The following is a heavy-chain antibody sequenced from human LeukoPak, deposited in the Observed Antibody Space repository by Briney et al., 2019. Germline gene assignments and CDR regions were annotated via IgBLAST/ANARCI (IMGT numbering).Heavy chain of an antibody. D-gene: IGHD2-21*01. CDR1: GFTFSDYY. J-gene: IGHJ4*02. Sequence: GSLRLSCAASGFTFSDYYMSWIRQAPGKGLEWVSYISSSGTNIYYADSVKGRFTVSRDNAKNSLYLQMNSLRAEDTALYYRARGGKGGALDYWGQGTLVTVSS. CDR2: ISSSGTNI. CDR3: ARGGKGGALDY. V-gene: IGHV3-11*01.